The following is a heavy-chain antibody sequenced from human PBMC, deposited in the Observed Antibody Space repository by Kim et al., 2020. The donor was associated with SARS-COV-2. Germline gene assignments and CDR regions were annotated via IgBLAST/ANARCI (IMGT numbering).Heavy chain of an antibody. D-gene: IGHD1-20*01. CDR1: GDSLSSGRSF. J-gene: IGHJ5*02. CDR3: ARGLTSGGNS. Sequence: SETLSLTCTVSGDSLSSGRSFWSWIRQPPGKVLEWIGYISYSGLTNYNPSLRGRVTVSSDTSKNQFSLRLTSVTAADTAVYYCARGLTSGGNSWGQGTLVTVSS. CDR2: ISYSGLT. V-gene: IGHV4-61*01.